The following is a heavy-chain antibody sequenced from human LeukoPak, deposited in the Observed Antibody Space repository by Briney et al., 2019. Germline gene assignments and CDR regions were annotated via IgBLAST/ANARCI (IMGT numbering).Heavy chain of an antibody. V-gene: IGHV1-2*02. D-gene: IGHD3-3*01. Sequence: ASVKVSCKASGYTFTGYYMHWVRQAPGQGLEWMGWINPNSGGTNYAQKFQGRVTMTRDTSISTAYMELSRLKSDDTAVYYCARGHATVFGGTANWFDPWGQGTLVTVSS. CDR1: GYTFTGYY. CDR3: ARGHATVFGGTANWFDP. CDR2: INPNSGGT. J-gene: IGHJ5*02.